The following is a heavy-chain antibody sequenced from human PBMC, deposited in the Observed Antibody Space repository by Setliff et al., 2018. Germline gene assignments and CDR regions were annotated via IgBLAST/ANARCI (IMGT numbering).Heavy chain of an antibody. CDR1: GGSFSGYY. J-gene: IGHJ4*02. Sequence: SETLSLTCAVYGGSFSGYYWSWIRQPPGKGLEWIGEINHSGSTNYSPSLKSRVTISIDKSKNQFSLSLTSVTAADTAVYYCAKGDGGYPSDSWGQGILVTVSS. CDR2: INHSGST. CDR3: AKGDGGYPSDS. D-gene: IGHD2-15*01. V-gene: IGHV4-34*01.